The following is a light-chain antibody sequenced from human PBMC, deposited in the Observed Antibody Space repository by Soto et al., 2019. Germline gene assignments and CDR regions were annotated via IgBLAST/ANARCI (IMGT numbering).Light chain of an antibody. Sequence: QSVLTQPASVSGSPGQSITISCTGASTDVDGYDYVSWYQQHPGQAPKLMIYDVNNRPSGVSYRFSGSKSGDTASLTISGLQAEDDVDYYCSSYTSSAPFYVFGTGTKVTVL. V-gene: IGLV2-14*03. CDR1: STDVDGYDY. J-gene: IGLJ1*01. CDR3: SSYTSSAPFYV. CDR2: DVN.